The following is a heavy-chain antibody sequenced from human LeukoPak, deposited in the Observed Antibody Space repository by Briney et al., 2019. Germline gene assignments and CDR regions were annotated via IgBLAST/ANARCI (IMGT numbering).Heavy chain of an antibody. CDR2: IYYSGST. V-gene: IGHV4-59*01. Sequence: SETLSLTCTVSGGSLSSYYWSWIRQPPGKGLEWIGYIYYSGSTNYNPSLKSRVTISVDTSKNQFSLKLTSVTAADTAVYFCARGGYYGSGNDFRFDPWGQGTLVTVSS. D-gene: IGHD3-10*01. J-gene: IGHJ5*02. CDR1: GGSLSSYY. CDR3: ARGGYYGSGNDFRFDP.